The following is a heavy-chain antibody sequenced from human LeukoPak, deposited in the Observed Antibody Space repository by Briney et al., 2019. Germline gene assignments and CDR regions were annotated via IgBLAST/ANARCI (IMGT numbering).Heavy chain of an antibody. CDR1: GFTFGDYA. V-gene: IGHV3-49*03. J-gene: IGHJ4*02. D-gene: IGHD3-3*01. Sequence: GGSLRLSCITSGFTFGDYAMNWLRQAPVKGLEWVGFIRSKAYGGTTEYAASVKGRFTILRDDSRGIAYLQMSSLKNEDTAVYYCGREYDFWTGGYYWGQGTLVTVSS. CDR3: GREYDFWTGGYY. CDR2: IRSKAYGGTT.